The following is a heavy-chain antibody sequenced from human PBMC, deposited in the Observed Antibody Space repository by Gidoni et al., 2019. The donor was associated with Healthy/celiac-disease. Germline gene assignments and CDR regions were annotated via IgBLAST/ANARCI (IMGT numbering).Heavy chain of an antibody. Sequence: QLQLQESGPGLVKPSETLSLTCTVSGGPISSSSYYWGWIRQPPGKGLEWIGSIYYSGSTYYNPSLKSRVTISVDTSKNQFSLKLSSVTAADTAVYYCARLFGSMYSSGWYFDYWGQGTLVTVSS. J-gene: IGHJ4*02. CDR2: IYYSGST. CDR1: GGPISSSSYY. CDR3: ARLFGSMYSSGWYFDY. V-gene: IGHV4-39*01. D-gene: IGHD6-19*01.